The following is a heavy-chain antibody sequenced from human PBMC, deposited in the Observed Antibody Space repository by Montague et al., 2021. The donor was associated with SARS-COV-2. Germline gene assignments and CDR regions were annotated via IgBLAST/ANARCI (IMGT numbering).Heavy chain of an antibody. CDR2: TYHRSKWYN. V-gene: IGHV6-1*01. D-gene: IGHD1-26*01. Sequence: CAISGDSVAGNSAAWNWDRQSPSRGLEWLGRTYHRSKWYNDYAVSVKSRITINPDTSKNQISLQLNSVTPEDTAVYYCARTSASSDYWGQGTLVTVSS. CDR1: GDSVAGNSAA. J-gene: IGHJ4*02. CDR3: ARTSASSDY.